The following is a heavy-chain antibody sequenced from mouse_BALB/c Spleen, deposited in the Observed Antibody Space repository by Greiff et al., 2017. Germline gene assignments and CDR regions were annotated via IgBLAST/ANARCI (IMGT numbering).Heavy chain of an antibody. CDR3: ARQGYGNYDYAMDY. D-gene: IGHD2-1*01. J-gene: IGHJ4*01. Sequence: EVQRVESGGGLVKPGGSLKLSCAASGFTFSSYSMSWVRQTPEQRLEWVAYISNGGGSTYYPDTVKGRFTISRDNANNTLYLQMSSLKSEDTAMYDCARQGYGNYDYAMDYWGQGTLVTVSA. V-gene: IGHV5-12-2*01. CDR2: ISNGGGST. CDR1: GFTFSSYS.